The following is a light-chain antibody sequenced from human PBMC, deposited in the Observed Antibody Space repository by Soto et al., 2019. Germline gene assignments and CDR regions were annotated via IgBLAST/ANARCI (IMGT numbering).Light chain of an antibody. J-gene: IGLJ2*01. CDR2: EVS. CDR3: SSYAGSTL. V-gene: IGLV2-8*01. CDR1: SSDVGGYNY. Sequence: QSALTQPHSASGSPGQSGTISCTGTSSDVGGYNYVSWYQQHPGKAPKLMIYEVSKRPSGVPDRFSGSKSGNTASLTVSGLQAEDEADYYCSSYAGSTLFGGGTKLTVL.